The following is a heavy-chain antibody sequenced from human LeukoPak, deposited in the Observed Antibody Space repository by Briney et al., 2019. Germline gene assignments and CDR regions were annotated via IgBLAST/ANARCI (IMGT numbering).Heavy chain of an antibody. CDR2: FNPENGNT. Sequence: PKASVKVSCKASGYSFVGYGITWVRQAPGQGLEWMGWFNPENGNTNYAQKLQGRVTMTTDTSTSTAYMELRSLRSDDTAVYYCARERQPRGGAAFDIWGQGTMVTVSS. J-gene: IGHJ3*02. CDR3: ARERQPRGGAAFDI. V-gene: IGHV1-18*01. D-gene: IGHD3-10*01. CDR1: GYSFVGYG.